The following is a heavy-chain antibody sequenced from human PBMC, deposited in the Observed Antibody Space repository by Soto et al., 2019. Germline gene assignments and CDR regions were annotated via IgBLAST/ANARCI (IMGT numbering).Heavy chain of an antibody. Sequence: QVQLVESGGGVVQPGRSLRLSCAASGFTFSSYGMHWVRQAPGKGLEWVAVIWYDGSNKYYADSVKGRFTISRDNSKNTLYLQMNSLRAEDTAVYYCARDLVSRRHYDSSGYKYYYYGMDVWGQGTTVTVSS. CDR1: GFTFSSYG. J-gene: IGHJ6*02. CDR2: IWYDGSNK. V-gene: IGHV3-33*01. D-gene: IGHD3-22*01. CDR3: ARDLVSRRHYDSSGYKYYYYGMDV.